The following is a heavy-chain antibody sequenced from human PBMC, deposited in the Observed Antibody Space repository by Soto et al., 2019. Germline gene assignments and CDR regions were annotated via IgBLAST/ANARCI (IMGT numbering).Heavy chain of an antibody. Sequence: SETLSLTCTVSGGAITSYYWTWFRQPAGKGLEWIGRIYSSGSTKYNPSLQSRISMSLDTSKNQFSLTLASVTAADTAVYYCARGQRFSDWFDPWGQGTWVTVS. V-gene: IGHV4-4*07. CDR3: ARGQRFSDWFDP. D-gene: IGHD3-3*01. J-gene: IGHJ5*02. CDR1: GGAITSYY. CDR2: IYSSGST.